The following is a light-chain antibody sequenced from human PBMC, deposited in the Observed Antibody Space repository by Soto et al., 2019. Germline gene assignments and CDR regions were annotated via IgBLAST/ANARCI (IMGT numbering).Light chain of an antibody. CDR3: QSYDSSSQV. CDR1: GGSITNNY. V-gene: IGLV6-57*04. Sequence: NFMLTQPHSVSESPGKTVTISCTRSGGSITNNYVQWYQQRPGSAPTTVIYEDTQRPSGVPDRFSGSIDGSSNSASLTISGLSTEDEADYYCQSYDSSSQVFGGGTKVTVL. J-gene: IGLJ3*02. CDR2: EDT.